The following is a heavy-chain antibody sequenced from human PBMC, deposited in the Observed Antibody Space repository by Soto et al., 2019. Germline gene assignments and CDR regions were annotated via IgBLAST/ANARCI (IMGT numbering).Heavy chain of an antibody. Sequence: QLQLQESGPGLVKPSETLSLTCNASGGSITSSGSAWSWIRQSPGKGLEGIGTIDYSGNIYYMPTLKSQTTISVDTSKIRIAPKLSSVTAADTAVYYCARHIHNQGLECYFDSCGEATLVTVSS. CDR1: GGSITSSGSA. J-gene: IGHJ4*02. CDR3: ARHIHNQGLECYFDS. V-gene: IGHV4-39*01. CDR2: IDYSGNI. D-gene: IGHD3-3*01.